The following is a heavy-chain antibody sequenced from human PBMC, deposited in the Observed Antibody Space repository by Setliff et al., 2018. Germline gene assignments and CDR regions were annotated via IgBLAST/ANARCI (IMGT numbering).Heavy chain of an antibody. J-gene: IGHJ5*01. D-gene: IGHD2-2*02. CDR2: IFHGGTT. V-gene: IGHV4-4*02. CDR3: ARVIPSGPRFDP. CDR1: GASISKTDL. Sequence: SETLSLTCAVSGASISKTDLLRWVGLPPGKGLEWIGEIFHGGTTKSNPSLKSRVTISIDKSKNQFSLSGTSVTAADTAVYVCARVIPSGPRFDPWGRGIRVTVSS.